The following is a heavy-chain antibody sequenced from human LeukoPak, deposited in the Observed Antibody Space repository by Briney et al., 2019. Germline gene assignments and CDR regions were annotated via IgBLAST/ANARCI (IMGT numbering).Heavy chain of an antibody. CDR3: AKDMVRFGAVAGQYFDS. J-gene: IGHJ4*02. CDR1: GFTLDDYA. CDR2: ISWNSGSI. Sequence: GRSLRLSCAASGFTLDDYAMHWVRQAPGKGLEWVSSISWNSGSIGYADSVKGRFTISRDSAKNSLYLLMNSLRAEDTAVYYCAKDMVRFGAVAGQYFDSWGQGILVTVSS. V-gene: IGHV3-9*01. D-gene: IGHD6-19*01.